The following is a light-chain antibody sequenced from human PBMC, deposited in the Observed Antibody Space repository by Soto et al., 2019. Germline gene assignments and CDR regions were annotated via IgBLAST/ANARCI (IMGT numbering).Light chain of an antibody. V-gene: IGKV1-9*01. CDR1: QGISFY. Sequence: DIQLTQSPSFLSASVGDRVTVTCRASQGISFYLAWYQQKPGXAPQLLIYHASTLQSGVPSRFSGSGSGTEFTLTIGSLQPEDFATYYCQQLNTYPLTFGGGTKVDIK. J-gene: IGKJ4*01. CDR3: QQLNTYPLT. CDR2: HAS.